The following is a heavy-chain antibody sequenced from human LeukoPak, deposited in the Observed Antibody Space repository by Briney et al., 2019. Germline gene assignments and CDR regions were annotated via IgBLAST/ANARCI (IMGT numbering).Heavy chain of an antibody. V-gene: IGHV1-2*02. CDR2: INPYSGGT. D-gene: IGHD6-13*01. CDR3: ARSLISIAAAGYLDY. J-gene: IGHJ4*02. Sequence: ASVKVSCKASGYTFTDYYIHWVRQAPGQGLEWMGCINPYSGGTNYAQKFQGRVTMTRDTSISTDYMELSRLRSDDTAVYYCARSLISIAAAGYLDYWGQGTLVTVSS. CDR1: GYTFTDYY.